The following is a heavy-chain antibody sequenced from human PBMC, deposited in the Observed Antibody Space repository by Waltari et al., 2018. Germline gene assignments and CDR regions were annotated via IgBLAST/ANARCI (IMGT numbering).Heavy chain of an antibody. CDR2: INHSGST. J-gene: IGHJ5*02. D-gene: IGHD3-10*01. Sequence: QVQLQQWGAGLLKPPETLSPTCAVYGGSFSGYSWSWIRQPPGTGLEWIGEINHSGSTNYNPSLKSRVTISVDTSKNQFSLKLSSVTAADTAVYYCARGRRGYYYGSGSQNWFDPWGQGTLVTVSS. CDR3: ARGRRGYYYGSGSQNWFDP. V-gene: IGHV4-34*01. CDR1: GGSFSGYS.